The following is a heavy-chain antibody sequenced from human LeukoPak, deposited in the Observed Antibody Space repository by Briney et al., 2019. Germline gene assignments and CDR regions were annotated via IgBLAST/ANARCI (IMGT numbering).Heavy chain of an antibody. CDR2: INHSGST. V-gene: IGHV4-34*01. CDR1: GGSFSGYY. Sequence: SETLSLTCAVYGGSFSGYYWSWIRQPPGKGLEWIGEINHSGSTNYNPSLKSRVTMSVDTSKNQFSLELSSVTAADTAVYYCARTYYGSGSYLRFELSRFDYTFDYWGQGTLVTVSS. J-gene: IGHJ4*02. CDR3: ARTYYGSGSYLRFELSRFDYTFDY. D-gene: IGHD3-10*01.